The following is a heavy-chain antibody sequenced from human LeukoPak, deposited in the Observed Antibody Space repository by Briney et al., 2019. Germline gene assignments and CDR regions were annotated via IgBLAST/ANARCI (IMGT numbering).Heavy chain of an antibody. V-gene: IGHV1-69*13. CDR2: IIPIFGTA. CDR3: ARVERYYDFWSGYYTRWFDP. J-gene: IGHJ5*02. D-gene: IGHD3-3*01. CDR1: GGTFSSYA. Sequence: SVKVSCKASGGTFSSYAISWVRQAPGQGLEWMGGIIPIFGTAKYAQKFQGRVTITADESTSTAYMELSSLRSEDTAVYYCARVERYYDFWSGYYTRWFDPWGQGTLVTVSS.